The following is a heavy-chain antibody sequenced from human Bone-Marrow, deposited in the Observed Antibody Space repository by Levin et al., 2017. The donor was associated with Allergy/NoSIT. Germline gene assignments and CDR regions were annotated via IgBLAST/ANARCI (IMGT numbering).Heavy chain of an antibody. D-gene: IGHD3-10*01. CDR2: INSGGTTI. V-gene: IGHV3-74*01. CDR3: ARGRSGSYGYMDV. J-gene: IGHJ6*03. Sequence: ASVKVSCAASEFTLTSYWMHWVRQAPGKGLMWVSRINSGGTTINYADSVKGRFTISRDNAKNTLFLQLNSLRVEDTAVYYCARGRSGSYGYMDVWGKGTTVTVSS. CDR1: EFTLTSYW.